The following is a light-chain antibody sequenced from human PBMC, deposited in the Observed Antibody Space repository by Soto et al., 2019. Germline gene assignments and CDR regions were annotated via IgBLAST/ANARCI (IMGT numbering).Light chain of an antibody. Sequence: QSALTQPASVSGSPGQSITISCTGTSSDVGGYTYVSWYQHHPGKAPKLMNYEVSNRPSGVSNRFSGSKSGNTASLTISGLQAEDEADYYCSSYTSSSTYVFGTGTKLTVL. J-gene: IGLJ1*01. CDR2: EVS. CDR3: SSYTSSSTYV. V-gene: IGLV2-14*01. CDR1: SSDVGGYTY.